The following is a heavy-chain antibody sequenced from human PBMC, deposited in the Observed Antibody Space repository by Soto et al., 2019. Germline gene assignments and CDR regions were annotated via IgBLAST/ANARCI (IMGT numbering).Heavy chain of an antibody. CDR1: GYTFTSYD. D-gene: IGHD6-6*01. J-gene: IGHJ6*03. CDR2: MNPNSGNT. CDR3: ARSYSSSLYYYCYLDV. V-gene: IGHV1-8*02. Sequence: GASVKVSCKASGYTFTSYDINWVRQATGQGLEWMGWMNPNSGNTGYAQKFQGRVTVTRNTSISTAYMELSSLRSEDTAVYYCARSYSSSLYYYCYLDVWGKGTTVTVS.